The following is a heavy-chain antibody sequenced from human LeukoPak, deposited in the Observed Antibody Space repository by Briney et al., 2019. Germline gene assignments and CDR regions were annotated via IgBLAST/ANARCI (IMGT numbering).Heavy chain of an antibody. D-gene: IGHD5-18*01. CDR2: ISGSGGST. CDR3: TKGTIWLPFDY. V-gene: IGHV3-23*01. J-gene: IGHJ4*02. Sequence: GGSLRLSCAASGFTFSNYAMSWARQAPGKGLEWVSAISGSGGSTYYADSVKGLFTISRDNSKNTLYLQMNSLRAEDTAVYYCTKGTIWLPFDYWGQGTLVTVSS. CDR1: GFTFSNYA.